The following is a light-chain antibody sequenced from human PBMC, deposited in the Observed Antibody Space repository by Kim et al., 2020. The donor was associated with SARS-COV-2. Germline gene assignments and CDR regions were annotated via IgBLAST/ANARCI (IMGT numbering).Light chain of an antibody. V-gene: IGLV3-25*03. Sequence: SYELTQPPSVSVSPGQTARITCSGDALPEQYAYWFQQKPGQAPVVVIYEDTERPSGIPERFSGSTSGTTVTLTISGVQAEDEADYYCQSADSSDTFWVFGGGTQLTVL. CDR2: EDT. CDR3: QSADSSDTFWV. J-gene: IGLJ3*02. CDR1: ALPEQY.